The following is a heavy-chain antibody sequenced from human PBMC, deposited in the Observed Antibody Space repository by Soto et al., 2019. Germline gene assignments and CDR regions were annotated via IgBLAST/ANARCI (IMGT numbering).Heavy chain of an antibody. J-gene: IGHJ5*02. CDR1: GGSINYNSYY. CDR3: ARLVVVAPVANA. CDR2: IFYTGTT. V-gene: IGHV4-39*02. Sequence: RSETLSLTCSVSGGSINYNSYYWGWIRQPPGKGLEWVGGIFYTGTTYYSPSLKDRVTISVDTSKNSFSLNLTSVTAADTAVYFCARLVVVAPVANAWGQGTLVTVSS. D-gene: IGHD2-2*01.